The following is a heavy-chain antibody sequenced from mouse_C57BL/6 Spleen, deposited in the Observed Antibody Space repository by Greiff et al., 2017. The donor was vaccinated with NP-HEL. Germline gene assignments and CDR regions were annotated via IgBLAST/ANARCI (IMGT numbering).Heavy chain of an antibody. CDR2: ISSGGDYI. Sequence: DVHLVESGEGLVKPGGSLKLSCAASGFTFSSYAMSWVRQTPEKRLEWVAYISSGGDYIYYADTVKGRFTISRDNARNTLYLQMSSLKSEDTAMYYCTRDYGNYDYEDYAMDYWGQGTSVTVSS. D-gene: IGHD2-4*01. J-gene: IGHJ4*01. CDR3: TRDYGNYDYEDYAMDY. V-gene: IGHV5-9-1*02. CDR1: GFTFSSYA.